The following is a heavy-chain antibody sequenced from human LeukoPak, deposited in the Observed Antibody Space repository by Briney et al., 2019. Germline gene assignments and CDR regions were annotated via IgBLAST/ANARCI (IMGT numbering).Heavy chain of an antibody. J-gene: IGHJ4*02. CDR2: ISGSGGSA. D-gene: IGHD6-13*01. Sequence: GGSLRLSCAASGFIFKNYAMNWVRQAPGKGLEWVSAISGSGGSAYYADSVEGRFTISRDNSKNTLYLQMNSLRAEDTAVYYCAKEGSSSWYFPDYWGQGTLVTVSS. CDR3: AKEGSSSWYFPDY. V-gene: IGHV3-23*01. CDR1: GFIFKNYA.